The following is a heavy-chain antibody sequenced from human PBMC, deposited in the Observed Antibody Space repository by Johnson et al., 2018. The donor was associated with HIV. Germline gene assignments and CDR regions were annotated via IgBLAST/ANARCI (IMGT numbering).Heavy chain of an antibody. Sequence: RQAPGKGLEWISHISSSGSTIYYADSVKGRFTISRDNAKKSLYLQMNSLRAEDTAVYYCARDRMRGATKDAFDIWGQGTMVTVSS. D-gene: IGHD1-26*01. V-gene: IGHV3-11*04. J-gene: IGHJ3*02. CDR2: ISSSGSTI. CDR3: ARDRMRGATKDAFDI.